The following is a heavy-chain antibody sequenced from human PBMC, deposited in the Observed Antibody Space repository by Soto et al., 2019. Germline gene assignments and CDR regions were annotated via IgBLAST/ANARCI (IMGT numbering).Heavy chain of an antibody. CDR3: ARDGATTGHWDF. D-gene: IGHD4-17*01. CDR1: GFTFSTFS. J-gene: IGHJ4*02. V-gene: IGHV3-48*02. Sequence: EVQLVESGGDLVQPGGSLRLSCAASGFTFSTFSMNWVRQTPGKGLEWVSYISVSSATIHYADSVKGRFTISRDNAKNSLYLEMTSLRDDDTAVYYCARDGATTGHWDFWGQGVLVSVSA. CDR2: ISVSSATI.